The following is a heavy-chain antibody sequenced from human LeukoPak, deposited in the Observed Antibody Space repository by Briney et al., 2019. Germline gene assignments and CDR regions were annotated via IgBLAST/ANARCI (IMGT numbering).Heavy chain of an antibody. Sequence: SETLSLTCTVSGGSISSYYWSWIRQPAGKGLEWIGRIYTSGSTNYNPSLKSRVTMSVDTSKNQFSLKLSSVTAADTGVYYCARDYRLSYSSSWYIAGSDYYYGMDVWGQGTTVTVSS. CDR3: ARDYRLSYSSSWYIAGSDYYYGMDV. D-gene: IGHD6-13*01. CDR1: GGSISSYY. V-gene: IGHV4-4*07. J-gene: IGHJ6*02. CDR2: IYTSGST.